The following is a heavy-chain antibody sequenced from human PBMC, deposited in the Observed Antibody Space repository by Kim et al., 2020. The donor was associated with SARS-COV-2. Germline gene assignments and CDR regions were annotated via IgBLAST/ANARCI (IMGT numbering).Heavy chain of an antibody. CDR1: GFTFSSYS. V-gene: IGHV3-21*01. CDR3: ARVRGGLVYDSSGYPDY. J-gene: IGHJ4*02. Sequence: GGSLRLSCAASGFTFSSYSMNWVRQAPGKGLEWVSSISSSSSYIYYADSVKGRFTISRDNAKNSLYLQMNSLRAEDTAVYYCARVRGGLVYDSSGYPDYWGQGTLVTVSS. D-gene: IGHD3-22*01. CDR2: ISSSSSYI.